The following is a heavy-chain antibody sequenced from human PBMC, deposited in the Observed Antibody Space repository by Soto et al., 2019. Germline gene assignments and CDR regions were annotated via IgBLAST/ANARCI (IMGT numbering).Heavy chain of an antibody. Sequence: EVQLLESGGGLVQPGGSLRLSCAASGFTFSSYAMSWVRQAPGKGLEWVSAISGSGGSTYYADSVKGRFTISRDNSKNTLYLQMISLRAEDTAVYYCAKGRQRYFDWLGWFDPWGQGTLVTVSS. V-gene: IGHV3-23*01. CDR2: ISGSGGST. D-gene: IGHD3-9*01. CDR3: AKGRQRYFDWLGWFDP. CDR1: GFTFSSYA. J-gene: IGHJ5*02.